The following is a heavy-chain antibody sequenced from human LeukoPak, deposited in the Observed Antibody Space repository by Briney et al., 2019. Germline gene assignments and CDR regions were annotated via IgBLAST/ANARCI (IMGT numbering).Heavy chain of an antibody. CDR2: IYHSGST. J-gene: IGHJ4*02. D-gene: IGHD5-18*01. V-gene: IGHV4-30-2*01. Sequence: LEWIGYIYHSGSTYYNPSLKSRVTISVDRSKNQFSLKLSSVTAADTAVYYCASVDTAMASWGQGTLVTVSS. CDR3: ASVDTAMAS.